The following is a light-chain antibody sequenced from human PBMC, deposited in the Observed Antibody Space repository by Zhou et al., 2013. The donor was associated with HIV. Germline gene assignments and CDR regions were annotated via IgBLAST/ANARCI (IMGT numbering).Light chain of an antibody. CDR2: GAS. CDR1: QSVDKN. Sequence: EVVMTQSPATLSVSPGERATLSCRASQSVDKNLAWYQHKPGQAPRLLIYGASSRATGIPDRFSGSGSGTDFTLTISRLEPEDFAVYYCQQYGSSLWTFGQGTKVEIK. V-gene: IGKV3-20*01. CDR3: QQYGSSLWT. J-gene: IGKJ1*01.